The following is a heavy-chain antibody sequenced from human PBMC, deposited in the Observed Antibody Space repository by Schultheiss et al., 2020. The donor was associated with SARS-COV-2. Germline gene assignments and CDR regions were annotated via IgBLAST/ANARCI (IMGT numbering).Heavy chain of an antibody. CDR3: TRRRGYSGYADC. Sequence: GESLKISCEVSGFTFSTYGMHWVRQAPGKGLEWIGFIRSKSYGGTTEYAASVKGRFTISRDDSKSIAYLQMSSLKTEDTAVYYCTRRRGYSGYADCWGQGTLVTVSS. J-gene: IGHJ4*02. D-gene: IGHD5-12*01. CDR1: GFTFSTYG. CDR2: IRSKSYGGTT. V-gene: IGHV3-49*04.